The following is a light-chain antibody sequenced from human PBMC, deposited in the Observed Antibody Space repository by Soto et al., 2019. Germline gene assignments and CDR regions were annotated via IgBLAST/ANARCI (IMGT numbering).Light chain of an antibody. CDR2: SNN. CDR3: AAWDDSLNGPV. CDR1: SSNIGSNT. V-gene: IGLV1-44*01. Sequence: QSVLTQPSSASGTPGQRVTISCSGSSSNIGSNTVNWYQQLPGTAPKLLIYSNNQRPSGVPDRFSGSKSGTSASLAISGLQSEDEADYYCAAWDDSLNGPVFGGGTKLTVL. J-gene: IGLJ2*01.